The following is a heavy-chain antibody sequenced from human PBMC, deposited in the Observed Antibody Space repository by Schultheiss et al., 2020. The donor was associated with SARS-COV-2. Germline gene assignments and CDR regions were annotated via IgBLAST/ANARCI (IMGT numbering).Heavy chain of an antibody. D-gene: IGHD6-19*01. Sequence: GESLKISCAASGFTFSTYTMHWVRQAPGKGLEWVAAISFDGSNKYYADSVKGRFTISRDNSKKTLYLQMNSLRAEDTAVYYCATAPYTSGWFDYWGRGTLVTVSS. V-gene: IGHV3-30*01. CDR3: ATAPYTSGWFDY. CDR1: GFTFSTYT. J-gene: IGHJ4*02. CDR2: ISFDGSNK.